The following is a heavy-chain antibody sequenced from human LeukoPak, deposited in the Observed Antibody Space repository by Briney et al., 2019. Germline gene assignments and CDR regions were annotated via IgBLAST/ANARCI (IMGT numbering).Heavy chain of an antibody. CDR2: ISDDGRNT. V-gene: IGHV3-23*01. Sequence: GGSLRLSCIASGFTFSSFGMNWVRQAPAKGLEWVSAISDDGRNTYYADSVKGRFTISRDNSKNTLYLQVNSLRTDDTAVYYCAKRFPYSSSSVYFDKWGQGTPVTVSS. CDR3: AKRFPYSSSSVYFDK. J-gene: IGHJ4*02. D-gene: IGHD6-6*01. CDR1: GFTFSSFG.